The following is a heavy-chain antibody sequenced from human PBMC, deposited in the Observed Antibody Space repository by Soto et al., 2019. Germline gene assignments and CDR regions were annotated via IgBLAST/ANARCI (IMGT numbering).Heavy chain of an antibody. CDR2: IYYSGST. D-gene: IGHD2-21*02. V-gene: IGHV4-31*03. J-gene: IGHJ4*02. CDR1: GGSISSGGYY. CDR3: ARAYCGGDCYSFDY. Sequence: QVQLQESGPGLVKPSQTLSLTCTVSGGSISSGGYYWSWIRQHPGKGLEWIGYIYYSGSTYYNPSLKSRVTXQVXTXMNQFSLKLSSVTAADTAVYYCARAYCGGDCYSFDYWGQGTLVTVSS.